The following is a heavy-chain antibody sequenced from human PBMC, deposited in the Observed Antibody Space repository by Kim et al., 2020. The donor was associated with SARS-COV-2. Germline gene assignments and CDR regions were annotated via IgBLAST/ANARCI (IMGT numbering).Heavy chain of an antibody. V-gene: IGHV3-23*01. CDR3: VKSSLGVGDY. D-gene: IGHD3-16*01. CDR1: GFTFSSYG. CDR2: ISGGGGST. J-gene: IGHJ4*02. Sequence: GGSLRLSCAASGFTFSSYGMNWVRQAPGKGLEWVSTISGGGGSTYYTDSVKGRFTISRDNSKNTLYLQMSSLRAEDTAVYYCVKSSLGVGDYWGQGTLVT.